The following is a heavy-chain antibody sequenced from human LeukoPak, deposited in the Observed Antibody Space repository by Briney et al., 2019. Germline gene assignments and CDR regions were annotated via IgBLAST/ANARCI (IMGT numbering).Heavy chain of an antibody. Sequence: GGSLRLSCAASEFSVGSNYMTWVRQAPGKGLEWVSLIYSGGSTYYADSVKGRFTISRDNSKNTLYLQMNSLRAEDTAVYYCAKDWNPWYSGSYFPSLDYWGQGTLVTVSS. CDR1: EFSVGSNY. J-gene: IGHJ4*02. V-gene: IGHV3-66*01. CDR2: IYSGGST. D-gene: IGHD1-26*01. CDR3: AKDWNPWYSGSYFPSLDY.